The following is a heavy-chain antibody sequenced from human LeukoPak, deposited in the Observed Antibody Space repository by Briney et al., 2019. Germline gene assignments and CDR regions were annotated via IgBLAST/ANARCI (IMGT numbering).Heavy chain of an antibody. V-gene: IGHV3-48*03. D-gene: IGHD3-22*01. J-gene: IGHJ4*02. CDR3: APGEGYYYDSIGYSDY. CDR2: ISSSGSTI. Sequence: GGSLRLSCAASGFTFSSYEMSWVRQAPGKGLEWVSYISSSGSTIYYADSVKGRFTISRDNAKNSLYLQMNSLRAEDTAVYYCAPGEGYYYDSIGYSDYWGQGTLVTVSS. CDR1: GFTFSSYE.